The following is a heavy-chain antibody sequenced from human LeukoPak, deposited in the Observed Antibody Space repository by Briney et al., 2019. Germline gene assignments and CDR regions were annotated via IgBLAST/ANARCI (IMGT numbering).Heavy chain of an antibody. CDR3: ARALCINGICEWFDP. D-gene: IGHD2-8*01. CDR2: IYTSGST. J-gene: IGHJ5*02. Sequence: SETLSLTCTVSGDSISSGSYFWSWIRRPAGKGLEWIGRIYTSGSTNYNPSLKSRVTISVDTSKNQFSLKLRPVTAADTAVYYCARALCINGICEWFDPWGQGTLVTVSS. CDR1: GDSISSGSYF. V-gene: IGHV4-61*02.